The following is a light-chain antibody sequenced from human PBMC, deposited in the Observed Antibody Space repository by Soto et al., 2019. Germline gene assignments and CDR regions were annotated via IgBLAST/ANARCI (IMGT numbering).Light chain of an antibody. CDR3: QQRSNWPRIT. CDR2: NAF. CDR1: QSVGSY. V-gene: IGKV3-11*01. J-gene: IGKJ5*01. Sequence: EIGMTQSPATLSVSPGERATLSCRASQSVGSYLAWYQQKPGQAPRLLIYNAFNRATGIPDRFSGSGSGTDFTLTISSLEPEDFAVYYCQQRSNWPRITFGQGTRLEI.